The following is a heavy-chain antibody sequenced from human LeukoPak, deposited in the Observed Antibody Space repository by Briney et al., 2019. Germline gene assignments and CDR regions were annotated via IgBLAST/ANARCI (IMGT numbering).Heavy chain of an antibody. Sequence: ASVKVSCKASGYTFTGYYIHWVRQAPGQGLEWMGWINPNSDGTKYTEKFQGRVTMTRDTSISTAYMEVSRLRSDDTAVYYCARAPPYNILTGYRLFDYWGQGTLVTVSS. CDR1: GYTFTGYY. V-gene: IGHV1-2*02. J-gene: IGHJ4*02. D-gene: IGHD3-9*01. CDR2: INPNSDGT. CDR3: ARAPPYNILTGYRLFDY.